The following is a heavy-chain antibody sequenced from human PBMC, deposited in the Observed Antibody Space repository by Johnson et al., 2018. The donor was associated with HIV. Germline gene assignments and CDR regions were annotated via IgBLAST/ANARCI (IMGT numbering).Heavy chain of an antibody. CDR1: GFIFSDYY. CDR2: ISSSGRTI. Sequence: QVQLVESGGDLVKPGGSLRLSCAASGFIFSDYYMTWIRQAPGKGLESISYISSSGRTIYYADSVKGRFTMSRDNAKKSLSLQMNSLRAEDTAVYYCAREEGTDILTRGDAFDIWGQGTMVTVSS. J-gene: IGHJ3*02. D-gene: IGHD3-9*01. V-gene: IGHV3-11*04. CDR3: AREEGTDILTRGDAFDI.